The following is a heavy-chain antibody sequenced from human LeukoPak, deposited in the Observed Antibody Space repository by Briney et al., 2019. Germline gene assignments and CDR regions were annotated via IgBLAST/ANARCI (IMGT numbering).Heavy chain of an antibody. CDR2: INHSGST. J-gene: IGHJ3*02. CDR1: GGSISSGGYY. CDR3: ARVGQQDSSGYYDGYAFDI. V-gene: IGHV4-61*09. Sequence: PSQTLSLTCTVSGGSISSGGYYWSWIRQPPGKGLEWIGEINHSGSTNYNPSLKSRVTISVDTSKNQFSLKLSSVTAADTAVYYCARVGQQDSSGYYDGYAFDIWGQGTMVTVSS. D-gene: IGHD3-22*01.